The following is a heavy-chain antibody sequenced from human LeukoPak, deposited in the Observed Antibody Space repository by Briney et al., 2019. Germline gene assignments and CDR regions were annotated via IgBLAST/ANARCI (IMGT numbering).Heavy chain of an antibody. D-gene: IGHD6-13*01. J-gene: IGHJ4*02. CDR2: MNPNSGNT. Sequence: ASVEVSCKASGYTFTSYDINWVRQATGQGLEWMGWMNPNSGNTGYAQKFQGRVTMTRNTSISTAYMELSSLRSEDTAVYYCARGRRVGPPYSRERAVDYWGQGTLVTVSS. V-gene: IGHV1-8*01. CDR3: ARGRRVGPPYSRERAVDY. CDR1: GYTFTSYD.